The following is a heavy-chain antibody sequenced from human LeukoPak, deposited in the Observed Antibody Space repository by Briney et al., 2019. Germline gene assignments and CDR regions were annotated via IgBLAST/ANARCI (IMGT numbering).Heavy chain of an antibody. V-gene: IGHV3-11*01. CDR2: ISSSSSTI. CDR3: AGGDRNGWYFNY. CDR1: GFTFSDYY. D-gene: IGHD6-25*01. J-gene: IGHJ4*02. Sequence: GGSLRLSCAASGFTFSDYYMSWIRQAPGKGLEWVSYISSSSSTIYYADSVKGRFTISRDNVKNSLHLQMNSLRADDTALYFCAGGDRNGWYFNYWGQGTLVAVSS.